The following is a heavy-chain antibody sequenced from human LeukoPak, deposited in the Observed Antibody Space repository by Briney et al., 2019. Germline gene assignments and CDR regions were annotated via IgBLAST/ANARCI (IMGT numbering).Heavy chain of an antibody. CDR3: ARRRMVRGVFNWFDP. V-gene: IGHV1-8*01. CDR2: MNPNSGNT. Sequence: ASVKVSCKASGYTFTSYDINWVRQATGQGLEWMGWMNPNSGNTGYAQKFQGRVTMTRNTSISTAYMELSSLRSEDTAVYYCARRRMVRGVFNWFDPWGQGTLVTVSS. CDR1: GYTFTSYD. D-gene: IGHD3-10*01. J-gene: IGHJ5*02.